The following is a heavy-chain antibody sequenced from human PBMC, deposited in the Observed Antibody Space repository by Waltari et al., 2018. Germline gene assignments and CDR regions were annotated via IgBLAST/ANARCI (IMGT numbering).Heavy chain of an antibody. V-gene: IGHV3-9*03. J-gene: IGHJ2*01. Sequence: EVQLVESGGGLVQPGRSLRLSCAASGFTFDDYAMHWVRQAPGKGLEWVSGISWNSGSIGDADSVKGRFTISRDNAKNSLYLQMNSLRAEDMALYYCAKGGPIDLWGRGTLVTVSS. D-gene: IGHD3-3*01. CDR1: GFTFDDYA. CDR2: ISWNSGSI. CDR3: AKGGPIDL.